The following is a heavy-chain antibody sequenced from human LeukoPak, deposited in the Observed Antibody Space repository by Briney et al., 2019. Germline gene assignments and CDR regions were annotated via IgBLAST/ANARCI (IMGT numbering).Heavy chain of an antibody. CDR3: TRTGSTGGY. D-gene: IGHD1-7*01. Sequence: SETLSLTCTVSGGSVSGGNYYCSWIRQSPGKGLEWIGYIHYSGSTVYNPSLKSRVTMSIDTSKNQFSLNLSSATAADTAVYYCTRTGSTGGYWGLGTLVTVSS. V-gene: IGHV4-61*01. CDR1: GGSVSGGNYY. CDR2: IHYSGST. J-gene: IGHJ4*02.